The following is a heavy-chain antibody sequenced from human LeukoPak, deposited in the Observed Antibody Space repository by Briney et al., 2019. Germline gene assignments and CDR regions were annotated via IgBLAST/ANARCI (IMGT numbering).Heavy chain of an antibody. CDR1: GGSISSGGYY. Sequence: PSETLSLTCTVSGGSISSGGYYWSWIRQHPGKGLEWIGYIYYSGSTYYNPSLKSRVTISVDTSKNQFSLKLSSATAADTAVYYCASSTTVTPYYFDYWGQGTLVTVSS. V-gene: IGHV4-31*03. J-gene: IGHJ4*02. D-gene: IGHD4-17*01. CDR2: IYYSGST. CDR3: ASSTTVTPYYFDY.